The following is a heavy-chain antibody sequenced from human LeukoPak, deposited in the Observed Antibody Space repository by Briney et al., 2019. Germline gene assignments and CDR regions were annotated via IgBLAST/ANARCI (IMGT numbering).Heavy chain of an antibody. Sequence: SETLSLTCTVSGGSISSYYWSWIRQPPGKGLEGIGYIYYSGSTNYNPSLKSRVTISVDTSKNQFSLKLSSVTAADTAVYYCARVSGPIGPHYYDSSGYYFDYWGQGTLVTVSS. CDR1: GGSISSYY. CDR3: ARVSGPIGPHYYDSSGYYFDY. J-gene: IGHJ4*02. V-gene: IGHV4-59*01. CDR2: IYYSGST. D-gene: IGHD3-22*01.